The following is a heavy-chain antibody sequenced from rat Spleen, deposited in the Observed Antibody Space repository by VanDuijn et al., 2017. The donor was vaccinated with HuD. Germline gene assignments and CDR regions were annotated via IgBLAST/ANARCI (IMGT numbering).Heavy chain of an antibody. D-gene: IGHD1-5*01. Sequence: VQLKESGPGLVQPSQTLSLTCTVSGFSLISYSVNWVRQAPTKGPEWVASLTNASGGTHYPDPVKAQFTISRDIAKNTQYLQMDSLRSEDTATYYCARGTLEDYWGQGVMVTVSS. J-gene: IGHJ2*01. CDR3: ARGTLEDY. V-gene: IGHV5S13*01. CDR2: LTNASGGT. CDR1: GFSLISYS.